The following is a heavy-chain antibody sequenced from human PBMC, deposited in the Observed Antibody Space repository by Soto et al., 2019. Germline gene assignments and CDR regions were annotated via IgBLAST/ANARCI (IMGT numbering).Heavy chain of an antibody. D-gene: IGHD2-15*01. CDR1: GGSFSGYY. CDR2: INDSGST. J-gene: IGHJ2*01. V-gene: IGHV4-34*01. CDR3: ARGGYNDGGWASKWNFDL. Sequence: SETLSLTCAVYGGSFSGYYWSWIRQPPGKGLEWIGEINDSGSTNYNSSLKSRVTISVDTSKNQFSLKLSSVTAADTAVYYCARGGYNDGGWASKWNFDLWGRGTLVT.